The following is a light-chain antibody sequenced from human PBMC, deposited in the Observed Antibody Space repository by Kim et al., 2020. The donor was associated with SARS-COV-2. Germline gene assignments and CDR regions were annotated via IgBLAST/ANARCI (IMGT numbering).Light chain of an antibody. V-gene: IGLV1-47*01. J-gene: IGLJ2*01. CDR1: SSNIGSNY. Sequence: GQSVTISCSVSSSNIGSNYVFCYQQLPGTAPTLLIYRNNQRPSGVPDRFSGSKSGTSASLAISGLRSEDEADYYCAAWYDSLSGPVFGGGTQLTVL. CDR3: AAWYDSLSGPV. CDR2: RNN.